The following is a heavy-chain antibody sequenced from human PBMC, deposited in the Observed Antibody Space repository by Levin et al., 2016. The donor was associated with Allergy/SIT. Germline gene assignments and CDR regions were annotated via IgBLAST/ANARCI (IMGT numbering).Heavy chain of an antibody. CDR3: ARKEGYYDSSGYYLAAFDI. J-gene: IGHJ3*02. CDR1: GYSFTSYW. D-gene: IGHD3-22*01. V-gene: IGHV5-51*01. CDR2: IYPGDSDT. Sequence: KVSCKGSGYSFTSYWIGWVRQMPGKGLEWMGIIYPGDSDTRYSPSFQGQVTISADKSISTAYLQWSSLKAPDTAMYYCARKEGYYDSSGYYLAAFDIWGQGTMVTVSS.